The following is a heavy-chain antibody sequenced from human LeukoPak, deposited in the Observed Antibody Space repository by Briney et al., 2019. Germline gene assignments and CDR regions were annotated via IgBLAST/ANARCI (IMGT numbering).Heavy chain of an antibody. CDR1: GFTFSSYW. V-gene: IGHV3-7*01. D-gene: IGHD3-22*01. CDR3: ARDKYYYDSSGYYGTNGGFDY. J-gene: IGHJ4*02. Sequence: GGSLRLSCAASGFTFSSYWMSWLRQAPGKGLEWVANIKQDGSEKYYVDSVKGRVTISRDNAKNSLYLQMNSLRAEDTAVYYCARDKYYYDSSGYYGTNGGFDYWGQGTLVTVSS. CDR2: IKQDGSEK.